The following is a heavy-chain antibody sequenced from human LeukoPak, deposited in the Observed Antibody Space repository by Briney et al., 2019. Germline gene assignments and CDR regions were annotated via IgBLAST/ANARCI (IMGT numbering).Heavy chain of an antibody. Sequence: SVQVSCKNSGGTFSSYAISWVRQAPGQGRGWMGRIIPILGIANYAQKFQGRVTITADKSTSTAYMELSSLRSEDTAVYYCARTGRYYYYYGMDVWGQGTTVTVSS. CDR2: IIPILGIA. CDR1: GGTFSSYA. CDR3: ARTGRYYYYYGMDV. D-gene: IGHD1-1*01. J-gene: IGHJ6*02. V-gene: IGHV1-69*04.